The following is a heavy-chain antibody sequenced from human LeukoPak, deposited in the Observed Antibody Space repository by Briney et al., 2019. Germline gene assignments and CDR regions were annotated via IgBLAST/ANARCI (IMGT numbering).Heavy chain of an antibody. D-gene: IGHD2-15*01. CDR3: AKGVGYCSGGSCQQFDY. CDR1: GFTFSSYG. CDR2: IRYDGSNK. V-gene: IGHV3-30*02. Sequence: GGSLRLSCAASGFTFSSYGMHWVRQAPGKGLEWVAFIRYDGSNKYHADSVKGRFTISRDNSKNTLYLQMNSLRAEDTAVYYCAKGVGYCSGGSCQQFDYWGQGTLVTVSS. J-gene: IGHJ4*02.